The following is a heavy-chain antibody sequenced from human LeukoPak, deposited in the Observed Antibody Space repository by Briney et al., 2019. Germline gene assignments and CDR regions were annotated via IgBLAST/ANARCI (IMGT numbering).Heavy chain of an antibody. CDR1: GDSISSGNYY. CDR3: ARDRGRYYFDY. CDR2: IYISGST. J-gene: IGHJ4*02. V-gene: IGHV4-61*02. Sequence: SQTLSLTCTVSGDSISSGNYYWSWIRQPAGKGLEWIGRIYISGSTNYNPSLNSRVTISVDTSKNQFSLKLSSVTAADTAVYYCARDRGRYYFDYWGQGILVTVSS. D-gene: IGHD3-9*01.